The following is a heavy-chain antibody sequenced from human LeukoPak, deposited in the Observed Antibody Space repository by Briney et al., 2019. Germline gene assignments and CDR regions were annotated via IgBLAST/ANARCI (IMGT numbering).Heavy chain of an antibody. Sequence: GGSLRLSCAASGFTFRSSEMNWVRQAPGKGLEWVSYISDGGKTKYYADSVKGRFTISRDNSKNTLYLQMNSLRAEDTAVYYCARAIRDGYNGYYFDYWGQGTLVTVSS. V-gene: IGHV3-48*03. D-gene: IGHD5-24*01. CDR2: ISDGGKTK. J-gene: IGHJ4*02. CDR1: GFTFRSSE. CDR3: ARAIRDGYNGYYFDY.